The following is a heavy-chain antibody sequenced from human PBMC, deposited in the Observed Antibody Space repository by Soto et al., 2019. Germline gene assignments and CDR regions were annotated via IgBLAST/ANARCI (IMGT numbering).Heavy chain of an antibody. CDR1: GYTFTSYY. CDR3: ARDGCSGGSCYENPTFDP. D-gene: IGHD2-15*01. J-gene: IGHJ5*02. CDR2: INPSGGST. Sequence: ASVKVSCKASGYTFTSYYMHWVRQAPGQGLEWIGKINPSGGSTSYAQKFQGRVTMTRDTSTSTFYMELSSLRSEDTAVYCCARDGCSGGSCYENPTFDPWGQGTLVTVSS. V-gene: IGHV1-46*03.